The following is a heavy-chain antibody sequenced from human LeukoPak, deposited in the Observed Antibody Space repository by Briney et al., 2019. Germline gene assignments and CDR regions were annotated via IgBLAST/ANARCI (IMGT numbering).Heavy chain of an antibody. CDR1: GGSFSGYY. D-gene: IGHD3-22*01. Sequence: PSETLSLTCAVYGGSFSGYYWSWIRQPPGKGLEWIGEINHSGSTNHNPSLKSRVTISVDTSKNQFSLKLSSVTAADTAVYYCARGFDSSGYYYLSGALDYWGQGTLVTVSS. V-gene: IGHV4-34*01. J-gene: IGHJ4*02. CDR2: INHSGST. CDR3: ARGFDSSGYYYLSGALDY.